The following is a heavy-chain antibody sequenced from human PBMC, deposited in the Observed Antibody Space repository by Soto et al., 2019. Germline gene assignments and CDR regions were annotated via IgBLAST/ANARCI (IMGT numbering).Heavy chain of an antibody. CDR1: GYTFTSYA. CDR3: ARGGPPIDY. Sequence: QVQLVQSGAEEKKPGASVKVSCKASGYTFTSYAMHWVRQAPGQSLEWMGWINPGNGNTKYSQNFQGRVTITRDTSASTAYMELSSLRSEDTAVYYCARGGPPIDYWGQGTLVTVSS. D-gene: IGHD3-10*01. CDR2: INPGNGNT. J-gene: IGHJ4*02. V-gene: IGHV1-3*05.